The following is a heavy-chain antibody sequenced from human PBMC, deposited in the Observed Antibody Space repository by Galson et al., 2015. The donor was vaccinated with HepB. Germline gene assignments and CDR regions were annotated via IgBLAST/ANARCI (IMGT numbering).Heavy chain of an antibody. CDR1: GYDFSSYW. CDR3: ARLGHEGYHYYGMDV. D-gene: IGHD3-16*01. J-gene: IGHJ6*02. V-gene: IGHV5-51*01. Sequence: QSGAEVKKPGESLKISCKGSGYDFSSYWIVWVRQIPGKGLEWMGIVHPRYSDTRYSPSFQGQVTLSADKSTNTAYLQWSSLKASDTAMYYCARLGHEGYHYYGMDVWGQGTTVTVSS. CDR2: VHPRYSDT.